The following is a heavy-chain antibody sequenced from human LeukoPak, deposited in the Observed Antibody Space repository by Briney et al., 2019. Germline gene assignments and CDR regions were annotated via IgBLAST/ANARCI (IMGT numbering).Heavy chain of an antibody. J-gene: IGHJ3*02. CDR2: IYSDGRT. CDR3: ARDLREHGVFDI. Sequence: GGSLRLSCAASGFTVSSNYMSWVRQAPGKGLEWVSEIYSDGRTYYAASVKGRFSISRDNSKNTVYLQMNSLRAEDTAVYYCARDLREHGVFDIWGQGTTVTVSS. CDR1: GFTVSSNY. D-gene: IGHD1-26*01. V-gene: IGHV3-53*01.